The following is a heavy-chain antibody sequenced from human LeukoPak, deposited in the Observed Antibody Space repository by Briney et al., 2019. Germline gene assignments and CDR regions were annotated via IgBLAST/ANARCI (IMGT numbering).Heavy chain of an antibody. CDR2: MYTSGST. CDR3: ARDTGPSIYYYYMDV. CDR1: GGSISSYY. J-gene: IGHJ6*03. V-gene: IGHV4-4*07. Sequence: SETLSLTCTVSGGSISSYYWSWIRQPAGKGLEWIGRMYTSGSTNYNPSLKSRVTISVDKSKNQFSPKLRSVTAADTAVYYCARDTGPSIYYYYMDVWGKGTTVTVSS.